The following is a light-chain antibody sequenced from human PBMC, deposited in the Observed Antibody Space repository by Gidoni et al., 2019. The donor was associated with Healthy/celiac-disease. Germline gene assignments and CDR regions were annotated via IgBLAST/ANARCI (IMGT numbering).Light chain of an antibody. CDR3: QQSYSTLLWT. V-gene: IGKV1-39*01. CDR2: AAS. Sequence: DIQMTQSPSSLSASVGDRVTITCRASQSSSSYLHWYQQKPGKAPKLLIYAASSLQSGVPSRFSGSGSGTDFTLTISSLQPEDFATYYCQQSYSTLLWTFGQGTKVEIK. CDR1: QSSSSY. J-gene: IGKJ1*01.